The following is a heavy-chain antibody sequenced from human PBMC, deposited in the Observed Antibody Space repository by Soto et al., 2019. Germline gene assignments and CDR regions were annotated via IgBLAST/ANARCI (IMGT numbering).Heavy chain of an antibody. V-gene: IGHV3-53*01. D-gene: IGHD6-13*01. J-gene: IGHJ4*02. Sequence: GSLRLSCAASGFTVNNNYMSWVRQAPGKGLEWVSVIFSGGSTYYADAVKGRFTISRDNSKNTLDLQMNSLRAEDTAVYYCTRDLPGYGSSWPREWGQGTLVTVSS. CDR1: GFTVNNNY. CDR2: IFSGGST. CDR3: TRDLPGYGSSWPRE.